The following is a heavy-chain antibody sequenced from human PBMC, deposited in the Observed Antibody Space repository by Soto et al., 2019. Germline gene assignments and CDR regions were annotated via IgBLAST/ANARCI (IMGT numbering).Heavy chain of an antibody. CDR2: ISYDGSNK. Sequence: GGSLRLSCAASGFTFSSYAMHWVRQAPGKGLEWVAVISYDGSNKYYADSVKGRFTISRDNSKNTLYLQMNSLRAEDTAMYYWANVSSSGYYRSTHFRDQGTLVTGSS. CDR3: ANVSSSGYYRSTHF. D-gene: IGHD3-22*01. CDR1: GFTFSSYA. V-gene: IGHV3-30-3*01. J-gene: IGHJ1*01.